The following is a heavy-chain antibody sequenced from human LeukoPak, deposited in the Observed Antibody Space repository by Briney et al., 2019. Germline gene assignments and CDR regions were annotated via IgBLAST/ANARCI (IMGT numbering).Heavy chain of an antibody. CDR1: GGTFSSYA. J-gene: IGHJ3*02. Sequence: SVKVSCXASGGTFSSYAISWVRQAPGQGLAWMGRIIPIFGTANYAQKFQGRVTITTDESTSTAYMELSSLRSEDTAVYYCATSGGLRHAFDIWGQGTMVTVSS. D-gene: IGHD1-26*01. CDR3: ATSGGLRHAFDI. CDR2: IIPIFGTA. V-gene: IGHV1-69*05.